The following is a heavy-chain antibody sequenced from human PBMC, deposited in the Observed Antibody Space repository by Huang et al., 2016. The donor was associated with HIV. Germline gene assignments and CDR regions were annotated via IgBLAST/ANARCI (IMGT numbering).Heavy chain of an antibody. Sequence: QLLLQESGPGLVKPSEALALTCAVSGGSIRSSDYHWGWFRQPPGKGLEWIGSSYFKGGTHYSPSLKSRGTRAVDTSKNLFFLNLTSMTAADTAVYYCARHREGPVAYYSGWGSHLNYMDVWGRGRTVVVSS. D-gene: IGHD3-10*01. CDR1: GGSIRSSDYH. CDR3: ARHREGPVAYYSGWGSHLNYMDV. CDR2: SYFKGGT. V-gene: IGHV4-39*01. J-gene: IGHJ6*03.